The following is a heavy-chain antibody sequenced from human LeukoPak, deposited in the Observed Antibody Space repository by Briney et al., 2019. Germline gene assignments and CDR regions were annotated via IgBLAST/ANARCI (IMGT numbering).Heavy chain of an antibody. D-gene: IGHD5-24*01. CDR1: GFTVSSNY. V-gene: IGHV3-53*01. J-gene: IGHJ4*02. CDR2: IYGGGNI. CDR3: ARGAGYNYPYYFDY. Sequence: GGSLRLSCAAPGFTVSSNYMNWVRQAPGKGLEWVSVIYGGGNIYYADSVKGRFTISRDNSKNTLYLQMNSLRAEDTAVYYCARGAGYNYPYYFDYWGQGTLVTVSS.